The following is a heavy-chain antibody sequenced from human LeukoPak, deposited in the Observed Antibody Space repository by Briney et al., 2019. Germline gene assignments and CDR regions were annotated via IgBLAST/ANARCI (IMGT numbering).Heavy chain of an antibody. D-gene: IGHD3-22*01. Sequence: PGGSLRLSCAASGFTFSSYAMHWVRQAPGKGLEWVGVISYDGSNTYYVDSVKGRFTISRDNSKNTVDLQMNSLRAEDTAVYYCAKVHLTYYYDSSGYGFQDYWGQGTLVTVSS. V-gene: IGHV3-30*18. CDR1: GFTFSSYA. CDR3: AKVHLTYYYDSSGYGFQDY. CDR2: ISYDGSNT. J-gene: IGHJ4*02.